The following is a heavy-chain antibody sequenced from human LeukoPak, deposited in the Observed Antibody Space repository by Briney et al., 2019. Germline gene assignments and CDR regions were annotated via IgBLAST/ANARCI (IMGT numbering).Heavy chain of an antibody. Sequence: PGGSLRLSCAASGFTVSSNEMSWVRQAPGKGLEWVGRIKSKTDGGTTDYAAPVKGRFTISRDDSKNTLYLQMNSLKTEDTAVYYCTTDPDVVVVAATRFAYWGQGTLVTVSS. D-gene: IGHD2-15*01. CDR3: TTDPDVVVVAATRFAY. V-gene: IGHV3-15*01. CDR1: GFTVSSNE. CDR2: IKSKTDGGTT. J-gene: IGHJ4*02.